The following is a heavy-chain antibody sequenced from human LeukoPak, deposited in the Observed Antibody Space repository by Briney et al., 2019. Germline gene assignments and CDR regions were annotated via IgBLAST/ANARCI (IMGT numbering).Heavy chain of an antibody. CDR1: GYTFTSYG. J-gene: IGHJ4*02. CDR3: ARENGYSGYDYGWFDY. Sequence: ASVKVSCKASGYTFTSYGISWVRQAPGQGIEWMGWISAYNGNTNYAQKLQGRVTMTTDTSTSTAYMELRSLRSDDTAVYYCARENGYSGYDYGWFDYWGQGTLVTVSS. D-gene: IGHD5-12*01. V-gene: IGHV1-18*01. CDR2: ISAYNGNT.